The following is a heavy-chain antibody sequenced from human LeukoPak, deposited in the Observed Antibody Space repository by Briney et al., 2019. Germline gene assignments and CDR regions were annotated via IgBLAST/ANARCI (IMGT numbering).Heavy chain of an antibody. CDR2: NSAYNGNT. J-gene: IGHJ4*02. D-gene: IGHD2-2*01. V-gene: IGHV1-18*04. Sequence: ASVKVSCKASGYTFTSYGISWVRQAPGQGLEWMGWNSAYNGNTNYAQKLQGRVTMTTDTSTSTAYMELRSLRSDDTAVYYCARDMCSSTSCLFDYWGQGTLVTVSS. CDR1: GYTFTSYG. CDR3: ARDMCSSTSCLFDY.